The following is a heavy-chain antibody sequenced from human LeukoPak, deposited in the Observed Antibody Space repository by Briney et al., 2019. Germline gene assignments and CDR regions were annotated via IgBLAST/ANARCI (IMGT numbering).Heavy chain of an antibody. CDR2: IHYGGST. J-gene: IGHJ4*02. CDR3: ARWYSSGWAFDY. Sequence: SETLSLTCTVSGXTISSYYWNWIRQPPGKGLEWIGYIHYGGSTKYNPSLKSRVTISVDTSKNQFSLKLSSVTAADTAVYYCARWYSSGWAFDYWGQGTLVTVSS. CDR1: GXTISSYY. V-gene: IGHV4-59*08. D-gene: IGHD6-19*01.